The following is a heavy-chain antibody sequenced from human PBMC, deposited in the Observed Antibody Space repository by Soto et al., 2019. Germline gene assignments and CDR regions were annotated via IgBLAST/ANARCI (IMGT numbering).Heavy chain of an antibody. J-gene: IGHJ4*02. CDR1: GFTFSASA. CDR3: SKQIYGGNS. D-gene: IGHD2-21*02. CDR2: IRSKANNYAT. V-gene: IGHV3-73*01. Sequence: PGGSLRLSCATSGFTFSASAMHWVRQVSGKGLEWIARIRSKANNYATTYAPSEKGRFTISRDDSENTVYLQMNSLKTEDTAIYYCSKQIYGGNSWGQGTLVTVSS.